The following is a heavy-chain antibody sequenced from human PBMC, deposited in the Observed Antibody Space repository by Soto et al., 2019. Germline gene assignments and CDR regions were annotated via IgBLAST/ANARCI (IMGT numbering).Heavy chain of an antibody. V-gene: IGHV3-23*01. CDR1: GFPFSGYA. CDR2: ISGSGSST. CDR3: ARERPPYYFDY. J-gene: IGHJ4*02. Sequence: PGGSLRLSCAASGFPFSGYAINWVRQAPGKGLEWVSIISGSGSSTNYADSVKGWVTMTRDTSISTAYMELSRLRSDDTAVYYCARERPPYYFDYWGQGTLVTVSS.